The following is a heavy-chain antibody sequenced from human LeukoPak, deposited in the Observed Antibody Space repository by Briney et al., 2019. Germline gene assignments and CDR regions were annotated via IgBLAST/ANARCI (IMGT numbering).Heavy chain of an antibody. CDR1: GFTFSDYA. D-gene: IGHD6-13*01. CDR2: ISGTGGSGDST. J-gene: IGHJ6*02. CDR3: ARPGIAAVHYYYYGMDV. V-gene: IGHV3-23*01. Sequence: GGSLRLSCAASGFTFSDYAMTWVRQAPGKGLEWVSGISGTGGSGDSTYYADSVKGRFSISRDNSKSTLYLQMNSLRAEDTAVYYCARPGIAAVHYYYYGMDVWGQGTTVTVSS.